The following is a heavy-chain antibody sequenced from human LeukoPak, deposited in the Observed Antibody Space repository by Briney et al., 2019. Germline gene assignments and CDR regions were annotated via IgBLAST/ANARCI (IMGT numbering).Heavy chain of an antibody. Sequence: SGPTLVNPTQTLTLTCTFSGFSLSTSGVAGGWIRQPPGKALEWLALNYWNDGKRYSPSLKSRLTITKDTSKYRVVLTMTNTDPVDTATYYCAHSLYDSSGYYYFDYWGQGTLVTVSS. CDR3: AHSLYDSSGYYYFDY. V-gene: IGHV2-5*01. J-gene: IGHJ4*02. D-gene: IGHD3-22*01. CDR1: GFSLSTSGVA. CDR2: NYWNDGK.